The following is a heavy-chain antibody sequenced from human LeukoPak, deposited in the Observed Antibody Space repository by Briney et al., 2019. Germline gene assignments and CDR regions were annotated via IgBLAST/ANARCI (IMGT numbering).Heavy chain of an antibody. CDR1: GFTFTNNF. CDR2: IKQDGSET. CDR3: VREGFYFFDF. J-gene: IGHJ4*01. V-gene: IGHV3-7*01. Sequence: GGSLRLSCAASGFTFTNNFMSWVRQVPGKGLEWVANIKQDGSETTYADSVRGRFTVFRDNAKDSVYLQMNSLRAEDSATYYCVREGFYFFDFWGQGTLVTVSS.